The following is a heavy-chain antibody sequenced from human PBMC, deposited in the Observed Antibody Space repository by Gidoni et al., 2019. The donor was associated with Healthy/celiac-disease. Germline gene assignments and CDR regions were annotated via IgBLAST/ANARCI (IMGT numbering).Heavy chain of an antibody. Sequence: EVQLVESGGGLVHPGGSLRLSCAASGFTFSSYAMSWVRQVPGKGLGWVSAISGSGGSTYYADSVKGRFTISRDNSKNTLYLQMNSLRAEDTAVYYCAKDWDSSSWYEGYFDYWGQGTLVTVSS. J-gene: IGHJ4*02. CDR2: ISGSGGST. CDR1: GFTFSSYA. CDR3: AKDWDSSSWYEGYFDY. V-gene: IGHV3-23*04. D-gene: IGHD6-13*01.